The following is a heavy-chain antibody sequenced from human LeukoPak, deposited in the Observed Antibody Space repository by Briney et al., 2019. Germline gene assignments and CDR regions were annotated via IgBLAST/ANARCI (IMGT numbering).Heavy chain of an antibody. D-gene: IGHD3-10*01. Sequence: SETLSLTCTVSGDSISSSCYYWGWIRQPPGKGLEWIGSIYYSGSTYYNPSLKSRVTISVDTSKSQFSLKLSSVTAADTSVYYCARRGITNGAFDYWGQGTLVTVCS. CDR3: ARRGITNGAFDY. J-gene: IGHJ4*02. CDR2: IYYSGST. V-gene: IGHV4-39*01. CDR1: GDSISSSCYY.